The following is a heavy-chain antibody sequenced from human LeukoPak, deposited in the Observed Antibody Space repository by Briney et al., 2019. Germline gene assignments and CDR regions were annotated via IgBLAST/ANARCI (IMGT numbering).Heavy chain of an antibody. Sequence: SETLSLTCAVYGGSFSGYYWSWIRQPPGKGLEWIGEINHSGSTYYNPSLKSRVTISVDTSKNQFSRKLSSVTAADTAVYYCARRSIAAALGYWGQGTLVTVPS. CDR1: GGSFSGYY. J-gene: IGHJ4*02. D-gene: IGHD6-13*01. CDR3: ARRSIAAALGY. V-gene: IGHV4-34*01. CDR2: INHSGST.